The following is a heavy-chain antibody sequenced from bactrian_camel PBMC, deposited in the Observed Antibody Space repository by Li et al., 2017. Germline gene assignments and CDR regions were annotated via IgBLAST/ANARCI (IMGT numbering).Heavy chain of an antibody. V-gene: IGHV3S1*01. Sequence: HVQLVESGGGSVQAGGSLRLTCRASRYTYIRNCMGWFRQAPGKGLEWVSYIQIDGSSTSYADSVKGRFTISRDNAKTTVYLQMNSLKPEDTALYYCVRDYGNYDWTLGSWGQGTQVTVS. D-gene: IGHD4*01. CDR2: IQIDGSST. CDR1: RYTYIRNC. J-gene: IGHJ4*01. CDR3: VRDYGNYDWTLGS.